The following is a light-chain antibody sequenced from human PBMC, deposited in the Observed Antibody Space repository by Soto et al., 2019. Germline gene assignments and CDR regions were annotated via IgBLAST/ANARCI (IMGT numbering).Light chain of an antibody. J-gene: IGKJ2*01. Sequence: DMRMTQSPSSLPASVGDRVTITCRASQSISDYLNWYQQKPGKAPKLLIYAASSLQSGVPSRFSGSGSGTDITLTISSLQPGDFATYYCQQSYNTPRTFGQGTKLEIK. CDR1: QSISDY. CDR3: QQSYNTPRT. V-gene: IGKV1-39*01. CDR2: AAS.